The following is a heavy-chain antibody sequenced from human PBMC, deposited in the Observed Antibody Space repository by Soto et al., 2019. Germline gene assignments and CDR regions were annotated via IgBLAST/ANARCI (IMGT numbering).Heavy chain of an antibody. V-gene: IGHV3-9*01. D-gene: IGHD4-17*01. CDR2: ISWNSGSI. CDR3: AKDRYGDYGSSGYMDV. CDR1: GFTFDDYA. J-gene: IGHJ6*03. Sequence: GGSLRLSCAASGFTFDDYAMHWVRQAPGKGLEWVSGISWNSGSIGYADSLKGRFTISRDNAKNSLYLKMNSLRAEDTALYYCAKDRYGDYGSSGYMDVWGKGTTVTVSS.